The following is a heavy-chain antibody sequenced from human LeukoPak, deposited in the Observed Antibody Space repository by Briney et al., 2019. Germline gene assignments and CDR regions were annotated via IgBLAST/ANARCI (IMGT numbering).Heavy chain of an antibody. CDR2: IYYSGST. CDR1: GYSISSGYY. J-gene: IGHJ4*02. V-gene: IGHV4-38-2*01. Sequence: PSETLSLTCAVSGYSISSGYYWGWIRQPPGKGLEWIGSIYYSGSTHYNPSLKSRVTISVDTSKNQFSLKLSSVTAADTAVYYCARSLYSGSCSTFDYWGQGTLVTVSS. CDR3: ARSLYSGSCSTFDY. D-gene: IGHD1-26*01.